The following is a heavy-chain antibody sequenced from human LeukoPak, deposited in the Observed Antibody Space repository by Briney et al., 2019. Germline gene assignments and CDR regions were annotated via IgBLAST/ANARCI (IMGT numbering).Heavy chain of an antibody. Sequence: PGGSLRLSCAASGFTFSSYSMNWVRQAPGKGLEWVSSISSSSSYIYYADSVKGRFTISRDNAKNSLYLQMNSLRAEDTAVYYCAKDPGSGYCSGGSCYFAFDIWGQGTMVTVSS. CDR1: GFTFSSYS. J-gene: IGHJ3*02. V-gene: IGHV3-21*01. CDR2: ISSSSSYI. CDR3: AKDPGSGYCSGGSCYFAFDI. D-gene: IGHD2-15*01.